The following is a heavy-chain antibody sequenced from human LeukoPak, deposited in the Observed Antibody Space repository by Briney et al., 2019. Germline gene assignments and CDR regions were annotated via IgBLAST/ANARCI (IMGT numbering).Heavy chain of an antibody. CDR3: ARVMAARREDLNWFDT. CDR1: GGSISSSGSY. V-gene: IGHV4-39*07. CDR2: MYYSGNT. Sequence: SETLSLTCTVSGGSISSSGSYWGWLRQPPGKGLEWIGSMYYSGNTYNPSLKSRVTISVDTSKNQFSLNLTSVNAADTAIYYCARVMAARREDLNWFDTWGQGTLVTVSS. J-gene: IGHJ5*02. D-gene: IGHD6-6*01.